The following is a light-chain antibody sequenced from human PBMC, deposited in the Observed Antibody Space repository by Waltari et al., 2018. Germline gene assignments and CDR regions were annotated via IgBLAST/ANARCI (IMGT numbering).Light chain of an antibody. CDR2: EVS. CDR3: SSYADNRRVA. Sequence: QSALTQPPSASGSPGQSVPISCTGTSSDVGGYDFVSWYQQHPGKAPKLMIDEVSERPSGVPDRFSGSKSGNTASLTVSGLQAEDEADYYCSSYADNRRVAFGGGTKLTVL. V-gene: IGLV2-8*01. J-gene: IGLJ2*01. CDR1: SSDVGGYDF.